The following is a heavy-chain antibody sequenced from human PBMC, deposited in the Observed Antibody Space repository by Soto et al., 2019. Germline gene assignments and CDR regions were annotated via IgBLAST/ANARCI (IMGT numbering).Heavy chain of an antibody. J-gene: IGHJ4*02. Sequence: HPGGSLRLSCAASGFTFSSYAMSWVRQAPGKGLEWVSAISGSGGSTYYADSVKGRFTISRDNSKNTLYLQMNSLRAEDTAVYYCAKGGQWFLGSFDYWGQGTLVTVSS. CDR2: ISGSGGST. CDR3: AKGGQWFLGSFDY. CDR1: GFTFSSYA. V-gene: IGHV3-23*01. D-gene: IGHD3-22*01.